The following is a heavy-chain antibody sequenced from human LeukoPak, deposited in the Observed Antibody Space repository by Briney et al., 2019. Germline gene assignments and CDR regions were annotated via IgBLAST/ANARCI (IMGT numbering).Heavy chain of an antibody. CDR1: GFTFSSYG. D-gene: IGHD2-8*01. CDR2: ISYDGSNK. J-gene: IGHJ1*01. CDR3: AKDQGVPFQH. V-gene: IGHV3-30*18. Sequence: PGGSLRLSCAASGFTFSSYGMHWVRQAPGKGLEWVALISYDGSNKYYADSVKGRFTISRDNSKNTLYLQMNSLRAEDTAVYYCAKDQGVPFQHWGQGTLVTVSS.